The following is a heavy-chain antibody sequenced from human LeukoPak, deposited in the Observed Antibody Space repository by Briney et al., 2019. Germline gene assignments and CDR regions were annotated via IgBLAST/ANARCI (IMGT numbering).Heavy chain of an antibody. CDR3: ARSSGWYGGPFDY. Sequence: ASVTVSCKASGYTFTGYYMHWVRQAPGQGLEWMGWINPNSGGTNYAQKFQGRVTMTRDTSISTAYMELSRLRSDDTAVYYCARSSGWYGGPFDYWGQGTLVTVSS. D-gene: IGHD6-19*01. CDR2: INPNSGGT. J-gene: IGHJ4*02. CDR1: GYTFTGYY. V-gene: IGHV1-2*02.